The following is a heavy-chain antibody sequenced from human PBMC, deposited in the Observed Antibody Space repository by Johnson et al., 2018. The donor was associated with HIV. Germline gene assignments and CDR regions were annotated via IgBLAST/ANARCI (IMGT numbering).Heavy chain of an antibody. V-gene: IGHV3-74*02. CDR2: INSDGSST. CDR1: GFTFRSYA. D-gene: IGHD2-2*01. CDR3: ARARSIVVVPAAIGSYAFDI. Sequence: VQLVESGGGLVQPGGSLRLSCAASGFTFRSYAMSWVRQAPGKGLEWVSRINSDGSSTSYADSVKGRFTISRDNAKNTLYLQMNSLRAEDTAVYYCARARSIVVVPAAIGSYAFDIWGQGTMVTVSS. J-gene: IGHJ3*02.